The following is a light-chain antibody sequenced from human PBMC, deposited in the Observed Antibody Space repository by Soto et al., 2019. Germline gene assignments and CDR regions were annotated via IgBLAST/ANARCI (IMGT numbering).Light chain of an antibody. CDR2: DND. Sequence: QSVLTQPPSVSAAPGQKVTISRSGSSANIGGNYVSWYQHLPGTAPKLVIYDNDRRPSEIPDRFSGSKSGTSATLDITGLQTGDEADYYCAAWDGSLSVVLFGGGTKLTVL. CDR1: SANIGGNY. V-gene: IGLV1-51*01. J-gene: IGLJ2*01. CDR3: AAWDGSLSVVL.